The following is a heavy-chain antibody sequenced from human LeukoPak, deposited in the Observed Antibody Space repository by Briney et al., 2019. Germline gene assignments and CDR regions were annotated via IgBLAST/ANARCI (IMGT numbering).Heavy chain of an antibody. CDR1: GFTFSSYA. V-gene: IGHV3-23*01. Sequence: GGSLRLSCAASGFTFSSYAMSWVRQAPGKGLEWVSAISGSGGSTYYADSVKGRFTISRDNSKNTLYLQMISLRAEDTAVYYCANGDSYGELLFFYWGQGTLVTVSS. J-gene: IGHJ4*02. CDR3: ANGDSYGELLFFY. CDR2: ISGSGGST. D-gene: IGHD3-10*01.